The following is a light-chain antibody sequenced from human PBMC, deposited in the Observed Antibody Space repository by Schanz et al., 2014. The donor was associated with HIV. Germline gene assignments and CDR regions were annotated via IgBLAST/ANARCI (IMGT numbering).Light chain of an antibody. CDR3: ATWDDSLNAWV. CDR2: NTY. Sequence: QSVLTQAPSASGTPGQRVTISCSGSSSDFKTNAVLWYQQLPGAAPKLLIYNTYHRPSGVPDRFSGSKSGNTASLAISGLQPEDEADYYCATWDDSLNAWVFGGGTKLTVL. J-gene: IGLJ3*02. CDR1: SSDFKTNA. V-gene: IGLV1-44*01.